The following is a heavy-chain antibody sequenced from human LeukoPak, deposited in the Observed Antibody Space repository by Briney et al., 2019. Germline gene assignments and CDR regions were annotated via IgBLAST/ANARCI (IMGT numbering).Heavy chain of an antibody. CDR1: GFAFSSYN. J-gene: IGHJ3*01. CDR3: ARDSPNWGDAFDV. D-gene: IGHD7-27*01. Sequence: PGGSLRLSCAASGFAFSSYNMNWVRQAPGKGLEWVSTISTTSKYLVYADSVKGRFIVSRDDAKNSLYLQMSSLRAEDTAVYYCARDSPNWGDAFDVWGPGTMVTVPA. CDR2: ISTTSKYL. V-gene: IGHV3-21*01.